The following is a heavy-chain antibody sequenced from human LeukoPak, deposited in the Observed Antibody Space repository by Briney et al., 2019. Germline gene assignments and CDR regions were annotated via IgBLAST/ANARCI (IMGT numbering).Heavy chain of an antibody. V-gene: IGHV4-59*01. CDR3: ARDLGDYYGSGSYSAFDI. D-gene: IGHD3-10*01. CDR1: GGSISSYY. J-gene: IGHJ3*02. CDR2: IYYSGST. Sequence: SETLSLTCTVSGGSISSYYWSWIRQPPGKGLEWIGYIYYSGSTNYNPSLKSRVTISVDTSKNQFSLKLSSVTAADTAVYYCARDLGDYYGSGSYSAFDIWGQGTMVTASS.